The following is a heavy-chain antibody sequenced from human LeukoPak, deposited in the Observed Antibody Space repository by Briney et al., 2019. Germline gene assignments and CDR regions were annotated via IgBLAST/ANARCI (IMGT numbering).Heavy chain of an antibody. Sequence: SETLSLTCTVSGGSISSYCWSWIRQPPGKGLEWIGYIYYSGSTNYNPSLKSRVTISVDTSKNQFSLKLSSVTAADTAVYYCARGGNYYDSSGYYPIPNDYYYYGMDVWGQGTTVTVSS. D-gene: IGHD3-22*01. V-gene: IGHV4-59*01. J-gene: IGHJ6*02. CDR2: IYYSGST. CDR1: GGSISSYC. CDR3: ARGGNYYDSSGYYPIPNDYYYYGMDV.